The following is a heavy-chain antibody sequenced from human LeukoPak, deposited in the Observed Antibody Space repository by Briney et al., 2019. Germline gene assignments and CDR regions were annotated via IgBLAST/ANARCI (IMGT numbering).Heavy chain of an antibody. Sequence: SETLSLTCTVSGGSISSSSYCWGWIRQPPGKGLEWIGSIYYSGSTYYNPSLKSRVTISVDTSKNQFSLKLSSVTAADTAVYCCARPRRDGYNWSLDYWGQGTLVTVSS. CDR3: ARPRRDGYNWSLDY. CDR2: IYYSGST. J-gene: IGHJ4*02. CDR1: GGSISSSSYC. V-gene: IGHV4-39*01. D-gene: IGHD5-24*01.